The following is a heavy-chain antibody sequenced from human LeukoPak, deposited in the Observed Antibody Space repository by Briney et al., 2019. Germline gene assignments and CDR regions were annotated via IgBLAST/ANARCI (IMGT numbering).Heavy chain of an antibody. CDR2: ISSSSNYI. CDR3: ARDAGYCSSTSCYSRNFDS. J-gene: IGHJ4*02. Sequence: GGSLRLSCAASGFTFNNYNMNWVRQAPGKGLEWVSSISSSSNYIYYADSVKGRFTISRDNAKNSLYLQMNSLGAEDTAVYYCARDAGYCSSTSCYSRNFDSWGQGTLVTVSS. V-gene: IGHV3-21*01. CDR1: GFTFNNYN. D-gene: IGHD2-2*01.